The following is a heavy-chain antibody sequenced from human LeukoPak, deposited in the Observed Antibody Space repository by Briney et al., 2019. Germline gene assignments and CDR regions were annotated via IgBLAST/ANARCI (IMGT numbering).Heavy chain of an antibody. CDR3: ARSFAKSWIQLWFEY. CDR1: GFTFSDYY. Sequence: PGGSLRLSCAASGFTFSDYYMSWIRQAPGKGLEWVSYISSSGSTIYYADSVKGRFTISRDNAKNSLYLQMNSLRAEDTAVYYCARSFAKSWIQLWFEYWGQGTLVTVSP. V-gene: IGHV3-11*01. D-gene: IGHD5-18*01. CDR2: ISSSGSTI. J-gene: IGHJ4*02.